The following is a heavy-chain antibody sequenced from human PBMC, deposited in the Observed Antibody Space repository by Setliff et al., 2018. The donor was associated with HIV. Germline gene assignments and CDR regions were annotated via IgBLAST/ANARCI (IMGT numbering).Heavy chain of an antibody. CDR2: IDYSGSP. CDR1: GGSFSGYH. Sequence: SETLSLTCAVYGGSFSGYHWSWIRQPPGKGLEWIGEIDYSGSPNYNPSLKSRATISIDTSKKQFSLRLTSVTAADTAVYYCARVARYSYGSFESWGQGTLVTVSS. D-gene: IGHD5-18*01. CDR3: ARVARYSYGSFES. J-gene: IGHJ4*02. V-gene: IGHV4-34*01.